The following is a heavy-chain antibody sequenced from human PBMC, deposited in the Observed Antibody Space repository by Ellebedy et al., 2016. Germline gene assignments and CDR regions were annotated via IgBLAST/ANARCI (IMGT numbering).Heavy chain of an antibody. Sequence: GESLKISCAASGFTVSTNYMKWVRQAPGKGLEWVSALFSDGNTYYADSVKGRFTISRDNSKNTLYLQMNSLRAEDTAVYYCARGVGSGWFDPWGQGTLVTVSS. D-gene: IGHD2-15*01. J-gene: IGHJ5*02. CDR3: ARGVGSGWFDP. V-gene: IGHV3-53*01. CDR1: GFTVSTNY. CDR2: LFSDGNT.